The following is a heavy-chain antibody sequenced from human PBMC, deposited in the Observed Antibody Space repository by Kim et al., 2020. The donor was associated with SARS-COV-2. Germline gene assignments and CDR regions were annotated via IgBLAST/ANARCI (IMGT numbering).Heavy chain of an antibody. J-gene: IGHJ4*02. Sequence: SETLSLTCTVSGGSISSYYWSWIRQPAGKGLEWIGRIYTSGSTNYNPSLKSRVTMSVDTSKNQFSLKLSSVTAADTAVYYCARGRLVVGYYGSGSYYNPSYYFDYWGQGTLVTVSS. CDR2: IYTSGST. D-gene: IGHD3-10*01. V-gene: IGHV4-4*07. CDR1: GGSISSYY. CDR3: ARGRLVVGYYGSGSYYNPSYYFDY.